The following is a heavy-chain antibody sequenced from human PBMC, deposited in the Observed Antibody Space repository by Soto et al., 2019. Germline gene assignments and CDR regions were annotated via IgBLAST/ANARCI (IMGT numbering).Heavy chain of an antibody. J-gene: IGHJ6*02. D-gene: IGHD6-19*01. CDR2: INHSGST. Sequence: QVQLQQWGAGLLKPSETLSLTCAVYGGSFSGYYWSWIRQPPGKGLEWIGEINHSGSTNYNPSLKSRVTISVDTSKNQFSLKLSSVTAADTAVYYCARGYYSSGWYVSHYWYYGMDVWGQGTTVTVSS. CDR1: GGSFSGYY. CDR3: ARGYYSSGWYVSHYWYYGMDV. V-gene: IGHV4-34*01.